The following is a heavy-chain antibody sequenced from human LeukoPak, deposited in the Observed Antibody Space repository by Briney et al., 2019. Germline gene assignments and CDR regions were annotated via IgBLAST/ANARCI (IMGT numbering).Heavy chain of an antibody. D-gene: IGHD6-19*01. V-gene: IGHV3-48*04. CDR2: ISSSSSTI. CDR3: AKDRLYSSGWRHRNWYFDL. CDR1: GFTFSSYS. Sequence: GGSLRLSCAASGFTFSSYSMNWVRQAPGKGLEWVSYISSSSSTIYYADSVKGRFTISRDNAKNTLYLQMNSLRAEDTAVYYCAKDRLYSSGWRHRNWYFDLWGRGTLVTVSS. J-gene: IGHJ2*01.